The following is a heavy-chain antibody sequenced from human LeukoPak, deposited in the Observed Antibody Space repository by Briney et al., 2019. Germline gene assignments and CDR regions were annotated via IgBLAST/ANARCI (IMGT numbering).Heavy chain of an antibody. Sequence: SETLSLTCSVSSGSISSSTYYWGWIRQPPGKGLEWIGSVYYSGSTYYNPSLESRVTMSVDTSRNQFSLKLRSVTAADTAVYYCARLHSSSSRNSYSYYYYYMDVWGKGTTVTVSS. J-gene: IGHJ6*03. CDR1: SGSISSSTYY. D-gene: IGHD6-6*01. CDR3: ARLHSSSSRNSYSYYYYYMDV. CDR2: VYYSGST. V-gene: IGHV4-39*01.